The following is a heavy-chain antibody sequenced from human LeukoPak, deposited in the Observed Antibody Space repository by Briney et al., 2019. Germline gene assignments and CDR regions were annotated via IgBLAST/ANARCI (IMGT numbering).Heavy chain of an antibody. CDR1: GFTLSSYS. Sequence: GGSLRLSCAASGFTLSSYSMNWVRQAPGKGLEWVSYISSSSSTIYYADSVKGRFTISRDNAKNSLYLQMNSLRAEDTAVYYCARGRIGTTHEDWGQGTLVTVSS. CDR3: ARGRIGTTHED. D-gene: IGHD4-17*01. J-gene: IGHJ4*02. V-gene: IGHV3-48*01. CDR2: ISSSSSTI.